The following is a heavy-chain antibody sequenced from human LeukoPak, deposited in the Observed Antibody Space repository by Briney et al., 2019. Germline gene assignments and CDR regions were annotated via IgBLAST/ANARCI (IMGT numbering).Heavy chain of an antibody. CDR3: ASGGAYCGADCYLPAFDY. Sequence: PSETLSLTCTVSGGSISSAGYYWSWIRQHPGKGLEWIGYIYYSGSTYYNPSLKTRVTISVDTSKNQFPLKLSSVTAADTAVYYCASGGAYCGADCYLPAFDYWGQGTLVTVSS. CDR2: IYYSGST. CDR1: GGSISSAGYY. J-gene: IGHJ4*02. D-gene: IGHD2-21*02. V-gene: IGHV4-31*03.